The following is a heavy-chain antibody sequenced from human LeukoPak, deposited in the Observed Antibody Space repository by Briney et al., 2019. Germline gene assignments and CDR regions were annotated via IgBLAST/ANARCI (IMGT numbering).Heavy chain of an antibody. J-gene: IGHJ4*02. CDR1: GFNFSSYW. D-gene: IGHD6-13*01. CDR3: ARVNKIAAAGPTDY. CDR2: IKQDGSEK. V-gene: IGHV3-7*03. Sequence: PGGSLRLSCAASGFNFSSYWMSWVRQAPGKGLEWVANIKQDGSEKYYVDSVKGRFTISRDNAKNSLYLQMNSLRAEDTAVYYCARVNKIAAAGPTDYWGQGTLVTVSS.